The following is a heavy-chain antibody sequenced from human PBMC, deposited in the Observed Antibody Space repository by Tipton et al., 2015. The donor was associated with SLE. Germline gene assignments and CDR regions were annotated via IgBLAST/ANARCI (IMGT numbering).Heavy chain of an antibody. Sequence: SLRLSCAASGFTFSNYARSWVRQAPGKGLGWVSAITGSGDRTYYIGSVKGRFTISRDNSKNSLYLQMNGLRAEDTAVYYCARSPVDYWNGYSAWGQGTLVAVPS. V-gene: IGHV3-23*01. CDR2: ITGSGDRT. CDR1: GFTFSNYA. CDR3: ARSPVDYWNGYSA. J-gene: IGHJ4*02. D-gene: IGHD3-3*01.